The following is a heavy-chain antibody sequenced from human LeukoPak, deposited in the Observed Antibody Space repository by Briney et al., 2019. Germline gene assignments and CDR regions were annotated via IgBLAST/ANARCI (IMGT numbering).Heavy chain of an antibody. CDR2: IYPGDSDT. D-gene: IGHD2-15*01. V-gene: IGHV5-51*01. CDR1: GYSITSYW. Sequence: GESLQISCKGSGYSITSYWIGWVRQMPGKGLEWMGIIYPGDSDTRYSPSFQGQVTISADKSISTAYLQWHSLKASDTAIYYCAREVVVASIFSAFDIWGQGTRVTVFS. J-gene: IGHJ3*02. CDR3: AREVVVASIFSAFDI.